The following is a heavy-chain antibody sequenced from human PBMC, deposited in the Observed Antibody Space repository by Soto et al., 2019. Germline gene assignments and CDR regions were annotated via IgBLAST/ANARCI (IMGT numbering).Heavy chain of an antibody. CDR2: VDPNDYIA. CDR1: EYSFHNYW. J-gene: IGHJ4*02. D-gene: IGHD3-10*02. CDR3: ARHQSCSGNSNFDF. Sequence: HGESLKISCQAFEYSFHNYWISRVRQMHGAGLEWMGRVDPNDYIATYSPSFQGHVTISVDKSTNIVYLQWRSLRASDTSPYYFARHQSCSGNSNFDFWGQGTPVTVSS. V-gene: IGHV5-10-1*01.